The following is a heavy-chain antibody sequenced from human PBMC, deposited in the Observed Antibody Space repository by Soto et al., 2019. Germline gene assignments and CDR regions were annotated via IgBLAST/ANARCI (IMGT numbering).Heavy chain of an antibody. CDR1: GYTFTSYA. Sequence: ASVKVSCKASGYTFTSYAMHWVRQAPGQRLEWMRWINAGNGNTKYSQKFQGRVTITRDTSASTVYMELSSLRSEDTAVYYYARVPPANGLPEDNWFAPWGQGTLVTVSS. CDR2: INAGNGNT. J-gene: IGHJ5*02. V-gene: IGHV1-3*01. D-gene: IGHD3-16*01. CDR3: ARVPPANGLPEDNWFAP.